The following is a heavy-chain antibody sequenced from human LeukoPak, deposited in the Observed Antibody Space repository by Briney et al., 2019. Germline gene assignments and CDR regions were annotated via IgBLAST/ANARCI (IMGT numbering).Heavy chain of an antibody. CDR2: IFYSGIA. D-gene: IGHD3-22*01. CDR3: ARVCRSGSCFGY. J-gene: IGHJ4*02. CDR1: GDSITSGDYY. Sequence: SETLSLTCTVSGDSITSGDYYWTWIRQSPGKGLEWIGYIFYSGIAYYHPSLKSRVPTSVDTPKNQFSLKLRSVTAADTAVYFCARVCRSGSCFGYWGQGTQVTVSS. V-gene: IGHV4-30-4*02.